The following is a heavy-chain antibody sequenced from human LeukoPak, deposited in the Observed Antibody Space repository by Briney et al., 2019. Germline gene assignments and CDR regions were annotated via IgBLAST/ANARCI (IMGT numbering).Heavy chain of an antibody. CDR1: GGSISSYY. D-gene: IGHD3-22*01. CDR2: IYYSGST. V-gene: IGHV4-59*01. CDR3: ARGDSSTFDY. Sequence: SETLSLTCTVSGGSISSYYWSWIRQPPGKGLEWIGYIYYSGSTNYNPSLKSRVAISVDTPKNQFSLKLSSVTAADTAVYYCARGDSSTFDYWGQGTLVTVSS. J-gene: IGHJ4*02.